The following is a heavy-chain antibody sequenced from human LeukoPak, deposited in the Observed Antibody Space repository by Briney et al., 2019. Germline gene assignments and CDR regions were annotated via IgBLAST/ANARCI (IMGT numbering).Heavy chain of an antibody. V-gene: IGHV4-38-2*02. Sequence: SETLSLTCTVSGGSISSYYWSWIRQPPGKGLEWIGSIYHSGNTYYNPSLKSRVTISVDTSKNQFSLKLNSVAAADTAVYYCARVPSTAARRPVDYWGQGTLVTVSS. CDR2: IYHSGNT. D-gene: IGHD6-6*01. J-gene: IGHJ4*02. CDR1: GGSISSYY. CDR3: ARVPSTAARRPVDY.